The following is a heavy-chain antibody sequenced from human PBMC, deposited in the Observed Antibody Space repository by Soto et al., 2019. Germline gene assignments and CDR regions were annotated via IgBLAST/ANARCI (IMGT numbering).Heavy chain of an antibody. CDR3: ASDPYLWDHQY. Sequence: QVQLVQSGGEVKKPGASVKVSCKTSGYTFTTYGISWVRQAPGQGLEWVGWISAYSGKTHYAPKFQGKVTMTTDTSTNTAYLEPRSLSSDATAVYSWASDPYLWDHQYWGQGTLVTVSS. CDR1: GYTFTTYG. D-gene: IGHD1-26*01. CDR2: ISAYSGKT. V-gene: IGHV1-18*01. J-gene: IGHJ4*02.